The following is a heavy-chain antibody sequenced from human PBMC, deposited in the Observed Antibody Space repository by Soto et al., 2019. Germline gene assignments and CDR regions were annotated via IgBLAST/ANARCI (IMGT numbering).Heavy chain of an antibody. CDR1: GFTFSSYA. V-gene: IGHV3-64D*06. Sequence: PGGSLRLSCAASGFTFSSYAMHWVRQAPGKGLEYVSAISSNGGSTYYADSVKGRFTISRDNSKNTLYLQMSSLRAEDTAVYYCVKLVDSSSWPLDYWGQGTLVTVSS. CDR3: VKLVDSSSWPLDY. J-gene: IGHJ4*02. CDR2: ISSNGGST. D-gene: IGHD6-13*01.